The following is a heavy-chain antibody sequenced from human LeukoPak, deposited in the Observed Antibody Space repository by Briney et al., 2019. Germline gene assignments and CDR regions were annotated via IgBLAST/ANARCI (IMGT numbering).Heavy chain of an antibody. CDR2: ISPYNGNT. Sequence: PAASVKVSCKVSGYTFTSYGISWVRQAPGQGLEWMGWISPYNGNTNYAPKLQGRLTMTTDTSTSTAYMELRSLRSDDTAVYYCARDRQCGYWGQGTLVTVSS. D-gene: IGHD2-21*01. J-gene: IGHJ4*02. V-gene: IGHV1-18*01. CDR1: GYTFTSYG. CDR3: ARDRQCGY.